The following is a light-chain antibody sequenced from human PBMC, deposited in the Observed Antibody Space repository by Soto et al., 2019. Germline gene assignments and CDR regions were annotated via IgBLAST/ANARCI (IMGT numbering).Light chain of an antibody. Sequence: QSVLTQPASVSGSPGQSITISCTGISSDVGGYNYVSWYQQHPGKAPKLMIYEVSNRPSGVSNRFSGSKSGNTASLTISGLQAEDEADYYCSSYTTISTLEVFGGGTKLTVL. V-gene: IGLV2-14*01. J-gene: IGLJ3*02. CDR3: SSYTTISTLEV. CDR2: EVS. CDR1: SSDVGGYNY.